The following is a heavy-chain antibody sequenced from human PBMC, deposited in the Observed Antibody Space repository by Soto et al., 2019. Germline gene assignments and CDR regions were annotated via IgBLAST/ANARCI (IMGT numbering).Heavy chain of an antibody. Sequence: GGSLRLSCAASGFTVSSNYMSWVRQAPGKGLEWVSVIYSGGSTYYADSVKGRFTISRDNSKNTLYLQMNSLRAEDTAVYYCARAPDSTGYRYYFDYWGQGTLVTVSS. V-gene: IGHV3-53*01. D-gene: IGHD3-22*01. J-gene: IGHJ4*02. CDR1: GFTVSSNY. CDR3: ARAPDSTGYRYYFDY. CDR2: IYSGGST.